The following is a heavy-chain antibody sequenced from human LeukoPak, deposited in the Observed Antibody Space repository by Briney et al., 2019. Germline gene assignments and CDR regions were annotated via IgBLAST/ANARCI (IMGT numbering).Heavy chain of an antibody. CDR3: ARGGDFWSGYILSFNDY. V-gene: IGHV1-2*02. CDR2: INPNSGGT. Sequence: GASVKVSCKASGYTLTGYYMHCVRQAPGQRVEWMGWINPNSGGTNYAQKFQGRVTMTRDTSISTAYMELSRLRSDDTAVYYCARGGDFWSGYILSFNDYWGQGTLVTVSS. CDR1: GYTLTGYY. J-gene: IGHJ4*02. D-gene: IGHD3-3*01.